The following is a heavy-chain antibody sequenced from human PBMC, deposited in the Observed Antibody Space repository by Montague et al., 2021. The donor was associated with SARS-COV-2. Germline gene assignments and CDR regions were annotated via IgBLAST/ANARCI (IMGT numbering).Heavy chain of an antibody. Sequence: TLSLTCIVSGGSISHGGYLRNWSRHHSGTVPLWIGYIDKGGTTQYNPSLKSRVSLSVDTSKNQFSLNLRSATAADTALYYCARDLGGIDVWGQGTTVIVSS. D-gene: IGHD3-10*01. V-gene: IGHV4-31*03. CDR1: GGSISHGGYL. CDR3: ARDLGGIDV. CDR2: IDKGGTT. J-gene: IGHJ6*02.